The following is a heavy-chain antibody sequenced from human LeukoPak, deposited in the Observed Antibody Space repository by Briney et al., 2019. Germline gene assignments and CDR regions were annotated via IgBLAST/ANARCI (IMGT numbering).Heavy chain of an antibody. CDR2: IYGGGGVI. D-gene: IGHD5-12*01. V-gene: IGHV3-23*03. CDR1: GFTFRGYG. J-gene: IGHJ4*02. Sequence: TGGSLRLSCAASGFTFRGYGMYWVRQAPRKGLEWVAGIYGGGGVIKYADSVKGRFTISRDNSENILYLQMDSLRVEDTAMYYCAKDRIPDSGYDIDYWGQGTLVTVSS. CDR3: AKDRIPDSGYDIDY.